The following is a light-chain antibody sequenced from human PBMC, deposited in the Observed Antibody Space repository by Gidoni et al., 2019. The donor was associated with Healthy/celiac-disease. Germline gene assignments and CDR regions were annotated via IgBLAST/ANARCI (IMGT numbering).Light chain of an antibody. Sequence: QSALTQPASVSGFLIASLAPGQSITISCTGTSSDVGGYNYVSWYQQHPGKAPKLMIYDVSNRPSGVSNRFSGLQAEDEADYYCSSYTSSSTLWVFGGGTKLTVL. CDR3: SSYTSSSTLWV. V-gene: IGLV2-14*03. CDR2: DVS. CDR1: SSDVGGYNY. J-gene: IGLJ3*02.